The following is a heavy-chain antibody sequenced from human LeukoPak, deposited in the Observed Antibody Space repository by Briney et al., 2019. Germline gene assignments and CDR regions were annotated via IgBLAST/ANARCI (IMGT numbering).Heavy chain of an antibody. J-gene: IGHJ4*02. V-gene: IGHV1-2*04. CDR3: ASSQLNYYDTGFDY. Sequence: ASVKVSCKASGYTFAGYYMHWVRQAPGQGLEWMGWINPSSGGANYAQKFQGWVTMTRDTSISTAYMELSRLRSDDTAVYYCASSQLNYYDTGFDYWGQGTLVTVSS. CDR1: GYTFAGYY. CDR2: INPSSGGA. D-gene: IGHD3-22*01.